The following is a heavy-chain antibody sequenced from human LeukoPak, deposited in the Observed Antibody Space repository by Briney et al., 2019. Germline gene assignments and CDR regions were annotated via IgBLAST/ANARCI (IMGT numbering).Heavy chain of an antibody. J-gene: IGHJ5*02. CDR3: AREYSGP. CDR1: GFTFSSYA. V-gene: IGHV3-23*01. D-gene: IGHD5-12*01. Sequence: PGGSLRLSCAASGFTFSSYAMSWVRQAPGKGLEWVSGISGSGGSTYYADAVKGRSTISRDNTKNTLDLQMNSLRAEDTAVYYCAREYSGPWGQGTLVTVSS. CDR2: ISGSGGST.